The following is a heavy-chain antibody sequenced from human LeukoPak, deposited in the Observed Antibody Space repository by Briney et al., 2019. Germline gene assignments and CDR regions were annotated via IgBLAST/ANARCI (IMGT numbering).Heavy chain of an antibody. CDR3: ARDLSMSYSVDY. CDR1: GFTFSSYG. CDR2: ISYDGSNK. J-gene: IGHJ4*02. Sequence: PWGSLRLSCAASGFTFSSYGMHWVRQAPGKGLEWVAVISYDGSNKYYADSVKGRFTISRDSPKNTLFLQMNSLRAEDTAVYYCARDLSMSYSVDYWGQGTLVTVSS. V-gene: IGHV3-30*19. D-gene: IGHD2-21*01.